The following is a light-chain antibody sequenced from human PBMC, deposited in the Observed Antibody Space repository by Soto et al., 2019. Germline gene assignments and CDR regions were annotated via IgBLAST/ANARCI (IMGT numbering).Light chain of an antibody. V-gene: IGLV2-14*01. J-gene: IGLJ2*01. Sequence: QSALTQPASVSGSPGQSITISCTGTSSDVGSYNYVPWYQQHPGKAPKLMIYDVSNRPSGVSDRFSGSKSGNTASLTISGLQAEDEADYYCSSYISSSTSVVFGGGTKLTVL. CDR1: SSDVGSYNY. CDR3: SSYISSSTSVV. CDR2: DVS.